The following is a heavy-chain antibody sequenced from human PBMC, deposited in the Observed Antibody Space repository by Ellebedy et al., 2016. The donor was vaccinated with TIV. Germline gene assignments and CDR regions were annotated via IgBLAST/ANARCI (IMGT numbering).Heavy chain of an antibody. CDR1: RYTLTELS. CDR3: ANLIDYGMDV. CDR2: FDPEDGET. Sequence: ASVKVSXKVSRYTLTELSMHWVRQAPGKGLEWMGGFDPEDGETIYAQKFQGRVTMTEDTSTDTAYMELSSLRSEDTAVYYCANLIDYGMDVWGQGTTVTVSS. J-gene: IGHJ6*02. D-gene: IGHD1-14*01. V-gene: IGHV1-24*01.